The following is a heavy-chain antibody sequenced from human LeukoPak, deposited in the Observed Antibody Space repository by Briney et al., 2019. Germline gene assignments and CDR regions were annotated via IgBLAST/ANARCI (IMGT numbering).Heavy chain of an antibody. D-gene: IGHD4-17*01. CDR2: IIPIFGTA. Sequence: SVKVSCKASGGTFISYAVSWVRQAPGQGLEWMGGIIPIFGTANYAQKFQGRVTITAHESTSTAYMELSSLRSEDTAVYYCARDPYYGDYMGVFGYWGQGTLVTVSS. CDR1: GGTFISYA. CDR3: ARDPYYGDYMGVFGY. J-gene: IGHJ4*02. V-gene: IGHV1-69*01.